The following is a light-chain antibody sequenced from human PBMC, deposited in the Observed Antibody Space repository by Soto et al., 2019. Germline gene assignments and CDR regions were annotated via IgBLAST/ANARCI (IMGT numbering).Light chain of an antibody. CDR2: DAS. J-gene: IGKJ4*01. V-gene: IGKV1-5*01. CDR3: QQYDNYPLT. Sequence: DIQMTQSPATLSASVGDRVTITCRASQSVRSWLAWYQQKPGTAPKLLIFDASRLESGVQSRFSGSASGTEFTLTIRSLQPDDFATYYCQQYDNYPLTFGGGTKVDIK. CDR1: QSVRSW.